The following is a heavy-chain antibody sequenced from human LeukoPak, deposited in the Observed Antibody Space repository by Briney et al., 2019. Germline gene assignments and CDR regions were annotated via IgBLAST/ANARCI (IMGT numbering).Heavy chain of an antibody. CDR2: INPSGGNT. CDR1: GYTFTSYY. D-gene: IGHD2-2*02. CDR3: ARDRVVPAAILPNFDY. Sequence: ASVKVSCKASGYTFTSYYMHWVRQAPGQGLEWMGIINPSGGNTNYAQKLQGRVTMTTDTSTSTAYMELRSLRSDDTAVYYCARDRVVPAAILPNFDYWGQGTLVTVSS. V-gene: IGHV1-46*01. J-gene: IGHJ4*02.